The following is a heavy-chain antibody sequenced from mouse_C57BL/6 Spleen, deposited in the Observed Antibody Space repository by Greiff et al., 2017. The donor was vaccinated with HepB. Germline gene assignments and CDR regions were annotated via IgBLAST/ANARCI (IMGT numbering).Heavy chain of an antibody. V-gene: IGHV1-7*01. D-gene: IGHD1-1*01. J-gene: IGHJ4*01. Sequence: VQLQQSGAELVRPGASVKLSCKASGYTFTSYWMHWVKQRPGQGLEWIGRINPGSGNTKYNQKFKDKATLTAEKSSSTAYMQLSSLTYEDSAVYFCARSGAVYDMDYWGQGTSVTVSS. CDR1: GYTFTSYW. CDR2: INPGSGNT. CDR3: ARSGAVYDMDY.